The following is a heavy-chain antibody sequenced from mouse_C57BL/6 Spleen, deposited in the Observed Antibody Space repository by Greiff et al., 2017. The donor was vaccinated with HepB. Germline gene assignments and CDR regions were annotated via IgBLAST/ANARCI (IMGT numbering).Heavy chain of an antibody. CDR2: INPGSGGT. CDR1: GYAFTNYL. J-gene: IGHJ2*01. CDR3: ARGYDRYFDY. Sequence: VKLMESGAELVRPGTSVKVSCKASGYAFTNYLIEWVKQRPGQGLEWIGVINPGSGGTNYNEKFKGKATLTADKSSSTAYMQLSSLTSEDSAVYVCARGYDRYFDYWGQGTTLTVSS. V-gene: IGHV1-54*01. D-gene: IGHD2-3*01.